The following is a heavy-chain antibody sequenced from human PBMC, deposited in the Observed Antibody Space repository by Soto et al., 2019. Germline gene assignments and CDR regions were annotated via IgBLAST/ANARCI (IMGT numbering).Heavy chain of an antibody. CDR1: GGSISSGYYY. V-gene: IGHV4-39*07. CDR3: ARGVSYYYYDSSGSLGP. Sequence: SETLSLTCSVSGGSISSGYYYWSWIRQPPGKGLEWIGNIYYSGNTYYNPSLKSRLIISVDTSKNQFSLKLSSVTAADTAVYYCARGVSYYYYDSSGSLGPWGQGTLVTVSS. J-gene: IGHJ5*02. D-gene: IGHD3-22*01. CDR2: IYYSGNT.